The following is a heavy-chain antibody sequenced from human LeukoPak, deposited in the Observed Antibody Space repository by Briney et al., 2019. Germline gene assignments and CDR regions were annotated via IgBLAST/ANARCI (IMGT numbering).Heavy chain of an antibody. J-gene: IGHJ4*02. CDR1: GFTVSSNY. CDR2: VYSGGST. V-gene: IGHV3-66*01. Sequence: SGGSLRLSCAASGFTVSSNYMSWVHQAPGKGLEWVSVVYSGGSTHYADSVKGRFTISRDNSKNTLYLHMNSLRAEDTAVYYCAPGGMAGIYFDYWGQGTLVTVSS. CDR3: APGGMAGIYFDY. D-gene: IGHD5-24*01.